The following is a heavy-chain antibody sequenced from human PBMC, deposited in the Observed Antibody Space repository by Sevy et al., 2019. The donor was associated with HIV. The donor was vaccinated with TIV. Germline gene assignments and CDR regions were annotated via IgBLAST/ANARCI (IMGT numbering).Heavy chain of an antibody. CDR1: GFTFSKYS. V-gene: IGHV3-23*01. Sequence: GGSLRLSCAASGFTFSKYSVSWVRQPPGKGLEWVSTLSFGCGEINYADSVKGRFTISRDNSKSSVYLQMNNLRPEDTAVYYCAREGCTKHHDYWGQGTLVTVSS. J-gene: IGHJ4*02. D-gene: IGHD2-8*01. CDR2: LSFGCGEI. CDR3: AREGCTKHHDY.